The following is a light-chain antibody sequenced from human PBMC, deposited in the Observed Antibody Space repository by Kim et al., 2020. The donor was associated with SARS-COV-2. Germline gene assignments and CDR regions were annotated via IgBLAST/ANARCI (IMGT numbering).Light chain of an antibody. J-gene: IGKJ4*01. CDR3: QQYGSSLLT. V-gene: IGKV3-20*01. CDR2: GAS. CDR1: QSISSAF. Sequence: SRGERATLSCRASQSISSAFLAWYQQRPGQAPRLLISGASIRATGIPDRFSGSGSGTDFTLTISRLEPEDFGVYYCQQYGSSLLTFGGGTKVDIK.